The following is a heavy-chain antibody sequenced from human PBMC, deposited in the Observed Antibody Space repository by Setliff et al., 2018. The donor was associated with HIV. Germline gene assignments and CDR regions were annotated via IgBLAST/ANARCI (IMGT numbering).Heavy chain of an antibody. D-gene: IGHD3-3*01. CDR3: ARGATYYNFWTAPPPIDY. V-gene: IGHV3-30*02. CDR1: GFTFSSYG. CDR2: IWYDGSNK. J-gene: IGHJ4*02. Sequence: GGSLRLSCAASGFTFSSYGIHWVRQAPGKGLEWVALIWYDGSNKYYADSVKGRFTISRDNSKNTLYLQMSSLRSEDMAVYYCARGATYYNFWTAPPPIDYWGQGTLVTVSS.